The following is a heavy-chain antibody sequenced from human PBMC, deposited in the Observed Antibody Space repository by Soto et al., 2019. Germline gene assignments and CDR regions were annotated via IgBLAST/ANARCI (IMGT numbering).Heavy chain of an antibody. D-gene: IGHD3-3*01. CDR2: INPSGGST. V-gene: IGHV1-46*03. Sequence: ASVKVSCKASGYTFTSHYMHWVRQAPGQGLEWMGIINPSGGSTSYAQKFQGRVTMTRDTSTSTVYMELSSLRSEDTAVYYCAREQESLLRFLEWLPLPIDYWRQGTLVTVSS. J-gene: IGHJ4*02. CDR1: GYTFTSHY. CDR3: AREQESLLRFLEWLPLPIDY.